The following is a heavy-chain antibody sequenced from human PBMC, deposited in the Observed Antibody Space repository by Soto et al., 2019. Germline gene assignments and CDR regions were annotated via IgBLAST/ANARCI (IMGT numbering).Heavy chain of an antibody. CDR2: INSDGSST. Sequence: EVQLVESGGGLVQPGGSLRLSCAASGFTFSSYWMHWVRQAPGKGLVWVSRINSDGSSTSYADSVKGRFTISRDNAKNTLYLQMKSLRAEDTAVYYCARVYCSGGSCYRLDYWGQGTLVTVSS. CDR1: GFTFSSYW. J-gene: IGHJ4*02. V-gene: IGHV3-74*01. CDR3: ARVYCSGGSCYRLDY. D-gene: IGHD2-15*01.